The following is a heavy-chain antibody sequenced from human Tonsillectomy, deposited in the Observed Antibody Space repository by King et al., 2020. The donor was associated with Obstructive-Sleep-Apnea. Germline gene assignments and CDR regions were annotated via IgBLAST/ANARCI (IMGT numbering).Heavy chain of an antibody. CDR3: VKDTTPHVFYYFDY. CDR2: IRWNSDSI. CDR1: GFTFDDYA. D-gene: IGHD2/OR15-2a*01. Sequence: EVQLVESGGGLVQPGRSLRLSYAASGFTFDDYAIHWVRQSPGKGLEWVSGIRWNSDSIHFADSVKGRFTISRDNAKNSLYLQMNSLRAEDTALYYCVKDTTPHVFYYFDYWGQGTLVTVSS. J-gene: IGHJ4*02. V-gene: IGHV3-9*01.